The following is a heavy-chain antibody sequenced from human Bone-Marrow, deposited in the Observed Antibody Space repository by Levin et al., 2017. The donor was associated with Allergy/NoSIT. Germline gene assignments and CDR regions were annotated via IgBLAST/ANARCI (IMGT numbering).Heavy chain of an antibody. J-gene: IGHJ4*02. V-gene: IGHV3-30*18. Sequence: LSLTCAASGFTFGQYGMHWVRQVPGKGLEWVAVISSDGTNEAYADSVKGRFTISRDNSKNTLYLQMNSLRAEDTAVFYCAKDASAFGDYVFDNWGQGTLVTVSS. D-gene: IGHD4-17*01. CDR2: ISSDGTNE. CDR1: GFTFGQYG. CDR3: AKDASAFGDYVFDN.